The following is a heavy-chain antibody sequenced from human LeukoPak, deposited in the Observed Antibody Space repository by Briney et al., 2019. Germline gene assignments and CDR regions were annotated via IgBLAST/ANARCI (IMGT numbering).Heavy chain of an antibody. CDR3: ARVYYSSSYDYWYFDL. CDR1: GGAISNISYY. V-gene: IGHV4-61*01. CDR2: IYYSGST. D-gene: IGHD6-13*01. Sequence: SETLSLTCTVSGGAISNISYYWSWIRQPPGKGLEWIGYIYYSGSTNYNPSLKSRVTISVDTSKNQFSLKLSSVTAADTAVYYCARVYYSSSYDYWYFDLWGRGTLVTVSS. J-gene: IGHJ2*01.